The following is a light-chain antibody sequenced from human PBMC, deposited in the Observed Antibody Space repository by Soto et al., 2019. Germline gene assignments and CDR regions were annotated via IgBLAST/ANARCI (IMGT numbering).Light chain of an antibody. J-gene: IGKJ4*01. CDR3: QQRSNWLLT. CDR1: QSVSSY. CDR2: GAS. Sequence: EIVLTQSPATLSLSPGERATLSCRASQSVSSYLAWYQQKPGQTPRLLIYGASNRATSIPARFSGSGSGTDFTLTISSLEPEDFAVYYCQQRSNWLLTFGGGTKVDIK. V-gene: IGKV3-11*01.